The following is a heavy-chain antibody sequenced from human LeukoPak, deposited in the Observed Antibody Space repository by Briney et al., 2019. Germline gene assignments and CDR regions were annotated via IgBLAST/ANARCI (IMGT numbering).Heavy chain of an antibody. CDR2: IIPIFGTA. CDR1: GGTCSSYA. V-gene: IGHV1-69*13. CDR3: ASNSGYDYYTGYFDY. D-gene: IGHD5-12*01. Sequence: SVKVSCKASGGTCSSYAISWVRQAPGQGLEWMGGIIPIFGTANYAQKFQGRVTITADESTSTAYMELSSLRSEDTAVYYCASNSGYDYYTGYFDYWGQGTLVTVSS. J-gene: IGHJ4*02.